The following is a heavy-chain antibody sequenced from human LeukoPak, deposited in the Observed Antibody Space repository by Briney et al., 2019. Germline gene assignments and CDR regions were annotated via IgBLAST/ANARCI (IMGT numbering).Heavy chain of an antibody. CDR1: GFTFSSYG. CDR3: AKDREGYCSGGSCYPGWFDP. CDR2: IWYDGSNK. Sequence: GRSLRLSCAASGFTFSSYGMHWVRQAPGKGLEWVEVIWYDGSNKYYADSVKGRFTISRDNSKNTLYLQMNSLRAEDTAVYYCAKDREGYCSGGSCYPGWFDPWGQGTLVTVSS. D-gene: IGHD2-15*01. J-gene: IGHJ5*02. V-gene: IGHV3-33*06.